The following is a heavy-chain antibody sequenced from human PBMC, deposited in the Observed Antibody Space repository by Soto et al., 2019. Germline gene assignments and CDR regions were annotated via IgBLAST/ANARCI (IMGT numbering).Heavy chain of an antibody. Sequence: QVHVVQSGAEMKSLGSSVKVSCQASGGTYSSYAFNWVRQAPGQGLEWMGGIIPVFETTNLAQKFQGRVTLTADESTTTAYMELSRLRSEAAAVYFFILGYNSSWKTFFDYWGQGTLVSVTS. J-gene: IGHJ4*02. CDR2: IIPVFETT. V-gene: IGHV1-69*01. CDR3: ILGYNSSWKTFFDY. CDR1: GGTYSSYA. D-gene: IGHD3-10*01.